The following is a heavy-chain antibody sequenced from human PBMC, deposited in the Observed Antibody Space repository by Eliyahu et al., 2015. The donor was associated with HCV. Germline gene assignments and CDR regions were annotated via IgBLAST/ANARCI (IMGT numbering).Heavy chain of an antibody. J-gene: IGHJ6*03. CDR1: GGSISSGGYY. CDR3: ARGGWHAISYYYYMDV. CDR2: IYYSGST. V-gene: IGHV4-31*03. Sequence: QVQLQESGPGLVKPSQTLSXTCTVSGGSISSGGYYWSWIRQHPGKGLEWIGYIYYSGSTYYNPSLKSRVTISVDTSKNQFSLKLSSVTAADTAVYYCARGGWHAISYYYYMDVWGKGTTVTVSS. D-gene: IGHD2-8*01.